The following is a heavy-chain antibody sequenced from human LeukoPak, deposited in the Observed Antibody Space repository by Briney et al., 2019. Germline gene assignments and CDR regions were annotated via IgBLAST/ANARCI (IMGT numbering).Heavy chain of an antibody. J-gene: IGHJ4*02. D-gene: IGHD2-15*01. CDR2: INHSGST. Sequence: SETLSLTCAVYGGSFSGYYWSWIRQPPGKGLEWIGEINHSGSTNYNPSLKSRVTISVDTSKNQFSLKVTSMTAADTAVYYCAREDCSGGSCYPSYWGQGTLVTVSS. V-gene: IGHV4-34*01. CDR3: AREDCSGGSCYPSY. CDR1: GGSFSGYY.